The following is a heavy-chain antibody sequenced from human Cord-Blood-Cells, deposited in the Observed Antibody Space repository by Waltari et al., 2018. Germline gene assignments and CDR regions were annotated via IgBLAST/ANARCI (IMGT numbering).Heavy chain of an antibody. Sequence: QVQLQQWGAGLLKPSETLSLTCAVYGGSFSGYYWSWIRQPPGKGLEWIGEINHSGSTNYNPSLKSRVTISVDTSKNHFSLKLSSVTAADTAVYYCARGGRYCSSTSCQNNWFDPWGQGTLVTVSS. CDR3: ARGGRYCSSTSCQNNWFDP. V-gene: IGHV4-34*01. CDR1: GGSFSGYY. J-gene: IGHJ5*02. CDR2: INHSGST. D-gene: IGHD2-2*01.